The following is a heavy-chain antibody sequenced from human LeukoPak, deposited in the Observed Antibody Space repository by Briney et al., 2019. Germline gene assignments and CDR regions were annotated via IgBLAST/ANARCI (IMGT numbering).Heavy chain of an antibody. Sequence: GGSLRLTCAASGFTFSNYAMTWVRQAPGKGLEWVSTISRNGGSTYYVDSVKGRFTISRDNSESTLYLQMNSLRAEDTAVYYCANSARLGTFDYLGQGTLVTVSS. CDR3: ANSARLGTFDY. V-gene: IGHV3-23*01. CDR2: ISRNGGST. CDR1: GFTFSNYA. D-gene: IGHD7-27*01. J-gene: IGHJ4*02.